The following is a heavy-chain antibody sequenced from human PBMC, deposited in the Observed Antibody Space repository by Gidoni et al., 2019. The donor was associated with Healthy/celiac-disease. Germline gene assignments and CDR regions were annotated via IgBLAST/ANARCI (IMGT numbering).Heavy chain of an antibody. CDR3: AGTTLDGYSSS. V-gene: IGHV4-34*01. CDR1: GGSFSGYY. J-gene: IGHJ4*02. Sequence: QVQLQQWGAGLLKPSETLSLTCAVYGGSFSGYYWSWIRQPPGKGLEWIGEINHSGSTNYNPSLKSRVTISVDTSKNQFSLKLSSVTAADTAVYYCAGTTLDGYSSSWGQGTLVTVSS. D-gene: IGHD6-13*01. CDR2: INHSGST.